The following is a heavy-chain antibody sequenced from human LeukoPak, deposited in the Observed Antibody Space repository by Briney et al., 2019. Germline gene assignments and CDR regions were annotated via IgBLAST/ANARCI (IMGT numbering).Heavy chain of an antibody. V-gene: IGHV4-39*01. Sequence: SETLSVTCNVSGGSISDTSYYWGWIRQPPGKGLEWIGSIYHTGTAYYSPSLKSRVTISVHTSKNQFSLKLSSATAADTAVYYCARQECNGGSCYSRAIWFDPWGQGTLVTVSS. CDR2: IYHTGTA. J-gene: IGHJ5*02. CDR3: ARQECNGGSCYSRAIWFDP. CDR1: GGSISDTSYY. D-gene: IGHD2-15*01.